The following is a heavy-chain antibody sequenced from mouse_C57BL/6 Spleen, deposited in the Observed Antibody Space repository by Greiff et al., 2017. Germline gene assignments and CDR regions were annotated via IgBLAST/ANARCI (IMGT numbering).Heavy chain of an antibody. CDR1: GYTFTSYD. Sequence: VQLQQSGPELVKPGASVKLSCKASGYTFTSYDINWVKQRPGQGLEWIGWIYPRDGSTKYNEKFKGKATLTVDTSSSTAYMELHSLTSEDSAVYFCARWQTAQARAMDYWGQGTSVTVSS. V-gene: IGHV1-85*01. D-gene: IGHD3-2*02. CDR3: ARWQTAQARAMDY. CDR2: IYPRDGST. J-gene: IGHJ4*01.